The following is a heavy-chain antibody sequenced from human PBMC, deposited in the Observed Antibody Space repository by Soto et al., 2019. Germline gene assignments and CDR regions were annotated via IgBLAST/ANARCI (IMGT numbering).Heavy chain of an antibody. CDR2: IYYSGST. CDR1: GGSISSSSYY. V-gene: IGHV4-39*01. D-gene: IGHD5-18*01. J-gene: IGHJ4*02. Sequence: PSETLSLTXTVSGGSISSSSYYWGWIRQPPGKGLEWIGSIYYSGSTYYNPSLKSRVTISVDTSKNQFSLKLSSVTAADTAVYYCARLVSGVDTAMADFDYWGQGTLVTVSS. CDR3: ARLVSGVDTAMADFDY.